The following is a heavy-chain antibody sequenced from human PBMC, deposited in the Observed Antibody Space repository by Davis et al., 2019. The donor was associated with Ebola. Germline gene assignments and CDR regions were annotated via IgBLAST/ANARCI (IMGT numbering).Heavy chain of an antibody. J-gene: IGHJ6*02. CDR2: ISWNSGSI. CDR1: GFTFADYA. V-gene: IGHV3-9*01. Sequence: SLKISCAASGFTFADYAMHWVRQAPGKGLEWVSGISWNSGSIGYADSVKGRFTISRDNAKNSLYLQMNSLRAEDTALYYCAKAGHVVTTSYDYFNMDVWGQGTTVTVSS. D-gene: IGHD5-12*01. CDR3: AKAGHVVTTSYDYFNMDV.